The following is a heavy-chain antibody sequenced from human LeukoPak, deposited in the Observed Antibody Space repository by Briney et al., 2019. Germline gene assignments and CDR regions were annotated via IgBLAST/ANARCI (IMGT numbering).Heavy chain of an antibody. CDR2: VSPYNGKT. V-gene: IGHV1-18*01. Sequence: ASVKVSCKASGYTFTSYGLSWVRQAPGQGLEWMGWVSPYNGKTNYAQKFQGGVTMTTDTATNTAHMELRSLRSDDTAVYYCARGAPSMDVWGKGTTLTVSS. CDR1: GYTFTSYG. J-gene: IGHJ6*03. CDR3: ARGAPSMDV.